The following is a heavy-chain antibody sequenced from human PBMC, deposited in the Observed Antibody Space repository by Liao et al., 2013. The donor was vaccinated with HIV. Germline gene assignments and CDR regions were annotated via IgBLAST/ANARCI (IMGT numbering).Heavy chain of an antibody. J-gene: IGHJ3*02. Sequence: QVQLQESGPGLVKPSETLSLTCSVSGHSVSSSDSFWTWIRQAPGKGLEWIGSIQYRGTTNYKPSLRSRVTISIDASKNQFSLMLISVTAADTATYYCARRKVGGDAFDIWGQGDNGHRLC. D-gene: IGHD1-26*01. CDR2: IQYRGTT. CDR1: GHSVSSSDSF. V-gene: IGHV4-61*08. CDR3: ARRKVGGDAFDI.